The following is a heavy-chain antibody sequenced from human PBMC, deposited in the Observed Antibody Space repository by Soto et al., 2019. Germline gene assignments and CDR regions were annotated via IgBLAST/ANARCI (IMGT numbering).Heavy chain of an antibody. V-gene: IGHV3-23*01. CDR3: AKAIGISRTGPDS. CDR1: GFTFSRYA. Sequence: EVQLLESGGGLVQPGGSLRLSCAASGFTFSRYAMSWVRQAPGKGLQWVSGTSANGGGTYYTDSVKGRFTISRDNSKNTLYLQMNSLRAEDTAVYYCAKAIGISRTGPDSWGQGTLVTVSS. D-gene: IGHD1-1*01. J-gene: IGHJ4*02. CDR2: TSANGGGT.